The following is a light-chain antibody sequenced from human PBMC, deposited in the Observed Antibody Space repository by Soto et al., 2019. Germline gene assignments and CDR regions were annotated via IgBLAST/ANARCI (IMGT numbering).Light chain of an antibody. Sequence: DIQMTQSPSSLSASVGDRVTITCQASQDISNSLNWYQQKPGKAPKLLIYDAINLETGVPSRFSGSGSGTDFTVTISSLQPEDIATYYCQRYDNVPLTFGGGTRVEIK. J-gene: IGKJ4*01. V-gene: IGKV1-33*01. CDR1: QDISNS. CDR2: DAI. CDR3: QRYDNVPLT.